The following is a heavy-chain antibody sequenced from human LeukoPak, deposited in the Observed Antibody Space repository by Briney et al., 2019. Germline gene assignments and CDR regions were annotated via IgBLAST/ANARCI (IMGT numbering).Heavy chain of an antibody. J-gene: IGHJ5*02. CDR2: ISGNGART. Sequence: GRSLRLSYSASGFTFSDHAMHWARHTRKKGLQYVSAISGNGARTYYADSVKDRSTISRNKPKSTLFIQISGLTTKDTDVNECVKEMFGGVIWFDPWGQGNLFTVSS. D-gene: IGHD3-10*02. V-gene: IGHV3-64D*06. CDR1: GFTFSDHA. CDR3: VKEMFGGVIWFDP.